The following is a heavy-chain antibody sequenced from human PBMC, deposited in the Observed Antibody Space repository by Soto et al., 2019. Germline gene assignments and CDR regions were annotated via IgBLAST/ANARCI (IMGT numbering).Heavy chain of an antibody. CDR3: ARAGGTTVTGLWHFDS. Sequence: QVQLEESGGGVVQPGRSLRLSCAASGFTFNTYSMHWVRQPPGKGLEWLAAIWYDGTQTYYADSVKGRFIISRDNSKKTLYLEMNSLRAEDTAVYYCARAGGTTVTGLWHFDSWGQGSLVTVSS. CDR1: GFTFNTYS. J-gene: IGHJ4*02. CDR2: IWYDGTQT. D-gene: IGHD4-17*01. V-gene: IGHV3-33*01.